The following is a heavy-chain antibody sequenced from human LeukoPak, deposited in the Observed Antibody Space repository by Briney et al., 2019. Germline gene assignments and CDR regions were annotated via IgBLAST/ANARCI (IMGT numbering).Heavy chain of an antibody. CDR2: IYYSGST. CDR1: GGSISSSSYY. Sequence: ASETLSLTCTVSGGSISSSSYYWGWIRQPPGKGLEWIGSIYYSGSTYYNPSLKSRVTISVDTSKNQFSLKLSSVTAADTAVYYCARASVVRYYYGMDVWGQGTTVTVS. V-gene: IGHV4-39*07. CDR3: ARASVVRYYYGMDV. J-gene: IGHJ6*02.